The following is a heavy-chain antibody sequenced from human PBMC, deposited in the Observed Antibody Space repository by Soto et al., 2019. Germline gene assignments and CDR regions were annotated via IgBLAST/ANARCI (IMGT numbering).Heavy chain of an antibody. CDR3: ARSGGLDRDFNY. V-gene: IGHV1-69*13. CDR1: GGTFSSDS. D-gene: IGHD2-15*01. Sequence: ASVKVSCKASGGTFSSDSFSWVRQAPGQGLEWMGGIIPMFDTPIYAQKFQDRVTITADESTSTAYMQLSSQRSGDTAVYYCARSGGLDRDFNYWGQGSLVTVSS. CDR2: IIPMFDTP. J-gene: IGHJ4*02.